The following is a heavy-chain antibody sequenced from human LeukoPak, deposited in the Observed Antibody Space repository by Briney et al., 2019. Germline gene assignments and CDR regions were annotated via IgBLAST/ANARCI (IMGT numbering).Heavy chain of an antibody. Sequence: SVKVSCKASGGTFSSYAISWVRQAPGQGLEWMGGIIPIFGTANYAQKFQGRVTITADESTSTAYMELSSLRSEDTAVYYCASRASGHPGYNWNDGYFDYWGRGTMVTVSS. CDR1: GGTFSSYA. J-gene: IGHJ4*02. CDR2: IIPIFGTA. CDR3: ASRASGHPGYNWNDGYFDY. D-gene: IGHD1-1*01. V-gene: IGHV1-69*13.